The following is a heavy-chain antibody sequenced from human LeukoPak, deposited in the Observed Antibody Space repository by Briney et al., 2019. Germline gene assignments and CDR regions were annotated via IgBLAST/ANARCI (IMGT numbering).Heavy chain of an antibody. Sequence: GGSLRLSCAASGFTFSSYAMHWVRQAPGKGLEWVAVISYDGSNKYYADSVKGRFTISSDNSKNTLYLQMNSLRAEDTAVYYCARDGQWLVLWWFDPWGQGTLVTVSS. CDR3: ARDGQWLVLWWFDP. D-gene: IGHD6-19*01. CDR1: GFTFSSYA. J-gene: IGHJ5*02. V-gene: IGHV3-30*04. CDR2: ISYDGSNK.